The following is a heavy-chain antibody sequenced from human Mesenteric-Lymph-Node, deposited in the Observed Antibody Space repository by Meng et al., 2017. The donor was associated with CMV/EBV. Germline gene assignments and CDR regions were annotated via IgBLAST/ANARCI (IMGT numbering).Heavy chain of an antibody. D-gene: IGHD4-17*01. CDR1: GYPFAIFG. V-gene: IGHV1-18*01. CDR3: ARAGDAVTTHFDI. J-gene: IGHJ4*02. Sequence: CTASGYPFAIFGVTWVRQAPGQGLEWMGWVSAKNGNKNYAQKFQDRVTVTTDTSTGTAYMELRSLRSDDSAVYYCARAGDAVTTHFDIWGQGTLVTVSS. CDR2: VSAKNGNK.